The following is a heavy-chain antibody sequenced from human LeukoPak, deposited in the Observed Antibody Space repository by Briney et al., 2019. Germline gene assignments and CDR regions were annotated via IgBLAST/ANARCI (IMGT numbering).Heavy chain of an antibody. CDR3: ARDPTGDTGFY. CDR2: VYHSGST. Sequence: SETLSLTCAVSGGSISSSNWWSWVRQPPGKGLEWIGEVYHSGSTNYNSSLKSRVTISVDKSKNQFSLKLSSVTAADTAVYYCARDPTGDTGFYWGQGTLVTVSS. CDR1: GGSISSSNW. J-gene: IGHJ4*02. V-gene: IGHV4-4*02. D-gene: IGHD4-17*01.